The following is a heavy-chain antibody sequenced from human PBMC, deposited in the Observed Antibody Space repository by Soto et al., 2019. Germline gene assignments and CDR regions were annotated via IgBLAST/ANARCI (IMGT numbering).Heavy chain of an antibody. CDR3: ARAGRGGTGSVRSTYYYYGMDV. CDR1: GGSFSGYY. D-gene: IGHD3-10*01. V-gene: IGHV4-34*01. Sequence: PSETLSLTCAVYGGSFSGYYWSWIRQPPGKGLEWIGEINHSGSTNYNPSLKSRVTISVDTSKNQFSLKLSSVTAADTAVHYCARAGRGGTGSVRSTYYYYGMDVWGQGTTVTVSS. J-gene: IGHJ6*02. CDR2: INHSGST.